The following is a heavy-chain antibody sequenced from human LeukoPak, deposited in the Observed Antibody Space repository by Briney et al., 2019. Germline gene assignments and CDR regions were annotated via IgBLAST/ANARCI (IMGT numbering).Heavy chain of an antibody. Sequence: GGSLRLSCAASGFTFSSYSMNWVRQAPGKGLEWVSYISSSSSTIYYADSVKGRFAISRDNAKNSLYLQMNSLRAEDTAVYYCAGRVSGYDSLTIHYWGQGTLVTVSS. V-gene: IGHV3-48*01. CDR2: ISSSSSTI. D-gene: IGHD5-12*01. CDR3: AGRVSGYDSLTIHY. CDR1: GFTFSSYS. J-gene: IGHJ4*02.